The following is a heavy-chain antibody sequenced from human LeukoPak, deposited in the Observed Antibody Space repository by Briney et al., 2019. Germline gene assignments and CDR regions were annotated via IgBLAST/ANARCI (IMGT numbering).Heavy chain of an antibody. CDR2: ISGTGGST. D-gene: IGHD1-26*01. V-gene: IGHV3-23*01. J-gene: IGHJ4*02. CDR3: AKGDTTWELPHCY. CDR1: GFTFSSYA. Sequence: GGSLRLSCAASGFTFSSYAMSWVRQAPGKGLEWFSAISGTGGSTYYADSVKGRFTISRDNSKNTLYLQMNSLRAEDTAVYYCAKGDTTWELPHCYWGQGTLVSVSS.